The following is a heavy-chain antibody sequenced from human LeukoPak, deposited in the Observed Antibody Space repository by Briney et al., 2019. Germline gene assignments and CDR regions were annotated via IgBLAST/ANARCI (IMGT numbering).Heavy chain of an antibody. V-gene: IGHV1-24*01. CDR3: ATARFDYDSSGYYDY. Sequence: ASVKVSCKVSGYTLTELSMHWVRQAPGKGLEWMAGFDPEDGETIYAQKFQGRVTMTEDTSTDTAYMELSSLRSEDTAVYYCATARFDYDSSGYYDYWGQGTLVTVSS. D-gene: IGHD3-22*01. CDR2: FDPEDGET. J-gene: IGHJ4*02. CDR1: GYTLTELS.